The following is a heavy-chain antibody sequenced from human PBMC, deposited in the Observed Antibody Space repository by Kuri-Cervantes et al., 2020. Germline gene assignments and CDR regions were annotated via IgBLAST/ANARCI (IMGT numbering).Heavy chain of an antibody. CDR2: ISSSSSTI. J-gene: IGHJ6*02. CDR1: GFTFSDHY. Sequence: GGSLRLSCAASGFTFSDHYMNWVRQAPGKGLEWVSYISSSSSTIYYADSVKGRFTISRDNAKNSLYLQMNSLRAEDTAVYYCARDMRSGGYYYYGMDVWGQGTTVTVSS. D-gene: IGHD4-23*01. CDR3: ARDMRSGGYYYYGMDV. V-gene: IGHV3-48*01.